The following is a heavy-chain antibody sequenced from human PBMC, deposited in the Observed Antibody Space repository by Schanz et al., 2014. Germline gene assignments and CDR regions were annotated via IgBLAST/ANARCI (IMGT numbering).Heavy chain of an antibody. Sequence: QVYLVESGGDLVKPGGSLRLSCAASGFTFSDYYMAWIRQAPGKGLEWVSHISGSSIHKNYADSVKGRFSISRDNGETSVYLQINSLRVEDTAVYYCARFLARYQYYGVDVWGQGTILTVSS. V-gene: IGHV3-11*05. CDR1: GFTFSDYY. J-gene: IGHJ3*01. D-gene: IGHD2-21*01. CDR3: ARFLARYQYYGVDV. CDR2: ISGSSIHK.